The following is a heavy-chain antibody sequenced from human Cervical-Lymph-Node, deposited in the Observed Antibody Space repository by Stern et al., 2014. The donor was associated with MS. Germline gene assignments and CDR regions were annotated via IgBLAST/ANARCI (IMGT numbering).Heavy chain of an antibody. J-gene: IGHJ4*02. CDR2: IYYSGST. D-gene: IGHD3-16*02. CDR3: ARHFRTRLGELSY. CDR1: GGSISSSSYY. Sequence: QVQLQESGPGLVKPSETLSLTCTVSGGSISSSSYYWGWIRQPPGKGLEWIGSIYYSGSTYYNPSLKSRVPISVDTSQNQFYLKLSSVTAADTAVYYCARHFRTRLGELSYWGQGTLVTVSS. V-gene: IGHV4-39*01.